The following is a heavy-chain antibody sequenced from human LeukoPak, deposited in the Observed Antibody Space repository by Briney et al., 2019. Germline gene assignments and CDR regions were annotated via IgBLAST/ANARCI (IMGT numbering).Heavy chain of an antibody. V-gene: IGHV3-7*03. J-gene: IGHJ4*02. Sequence: QPGGSLRLSCAASGFTFSSYWMSWVRQAPGKGLEWVANIKQDGSEKYYVDSVKGRFTISRDNAKNSLCLQMNSLRAEDTAVYYCAKDSIAAAGGDVGDWYFDYWGQGTLVTVSS. CDR1: GFTFSSYW. CDR2: IKQDGSEK. CDR3: AKDSIAAAGGDVGDWYFDY. D-gene: IGHD6-13*01.